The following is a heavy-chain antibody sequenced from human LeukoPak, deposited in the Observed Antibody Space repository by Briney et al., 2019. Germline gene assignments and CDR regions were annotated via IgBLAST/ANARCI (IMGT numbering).Heavy chain of an antibody. CDR3: TTGRAPRYYYDSSGPLVY. J-gene: IGHJ4*02. D-gene: IGHD3-22*01. V-gene: IGHV3-15*01. Sequence: GGSLRLSCAASGFTFSNAWMSWVRQAPGKGLEWVGRIKSKTDVGTTDYAAPVKGRFTISREDSKNTLYLQMNSLKTEDTAVYYCTTGRAPRYYYDSSGPLVYWGQGTLVTVSS. CDR1: GFTFSNAW. CDR2: IKSKTDVGTT.